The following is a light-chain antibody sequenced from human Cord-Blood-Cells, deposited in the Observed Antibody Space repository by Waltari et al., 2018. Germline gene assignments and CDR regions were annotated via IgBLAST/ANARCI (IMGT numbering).Light chain of an antibody. Sequence: SYELTQPPSVSVSPGQTASITCSGDKLGDKYACWHQQKPGQSPVLVIYPDSKRPSGIPERFSGSNSGNTATLTISGTQAMDEADYYCQAWDSSTAGVFGGGTKLTVL. CDR1: KLGDKY. CDR3: QAWDSSTAGV. J-gene: IGLJ3*02. CDR2: PDS. V-gene: IGLV3-1*01.